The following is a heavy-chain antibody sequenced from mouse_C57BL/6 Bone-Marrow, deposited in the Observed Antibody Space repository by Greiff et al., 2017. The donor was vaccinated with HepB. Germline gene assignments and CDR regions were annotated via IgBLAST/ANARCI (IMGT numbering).Heavy chain of an antibody. J-gene: IGHJ2*01. Sequence: QVQLQQPGAELVKPGASVKLSCKASGYTFTSYWMQWVKQRPGQGLEWIGEIDPSDSYTNYNQKFKGKATLTVDTSSSTAYMQLSSLTSEDSAVYYCASGITADFEYWGEGTTLTVSS. CDR1: GYTFTSYW. V-gene: IGHV1-50*01. CDR3: ASGITADFEY. CDR2: IDPSDSYT. D-gene: IGHD2-4*01.